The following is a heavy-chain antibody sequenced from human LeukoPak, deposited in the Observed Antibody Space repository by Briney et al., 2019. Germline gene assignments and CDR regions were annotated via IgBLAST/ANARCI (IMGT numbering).Heavy chain of an antibody. V-gene: IGHV1-8*03. CDR3: ARAQNYYMDV. CDR2: MNPNSGNT. J-gene: IGHJ6*03. Sequence: GASVRVSWKASGYTFSSYDIDWVRQATGQGLEWMGWMNPNSGNTGYAQKFQGRVTITRNTSISTAYMELSSLRSEDTAVYYCARAQNYYMDVWGKGTTVTVSS. CDR1: GYTFSSYD.